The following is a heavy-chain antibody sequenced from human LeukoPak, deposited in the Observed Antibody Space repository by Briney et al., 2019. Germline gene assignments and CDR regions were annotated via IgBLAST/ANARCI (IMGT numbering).Heavy chain of an antibody. CDR3: ARVVGYGDYPFDY. J-gene: IGHJ4*02. Sequence: ASVKVSCKASGYTFIGHYIHWVRQAPGQGLEWMGWIYPNSGGTSYAQKFQGRVTISRDTSVQTAYMELRRLRSDDTAVYYCARVVGYGDYPFDYWGQGTLVTVSS. V-gene: IGHV1-2*02. CDR2: IYPNSGGT. D-gene: IGHD4-17*01. CDR1: GYTFIGHY.